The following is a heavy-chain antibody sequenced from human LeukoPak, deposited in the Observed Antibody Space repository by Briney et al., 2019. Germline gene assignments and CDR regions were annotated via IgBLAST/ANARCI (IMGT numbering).Heavy chain of an antibody. CDR1: RYTFTGYY. CDR2: INPNSGGT. J-gene: IGHJ4*02. CDR3: AREMATIESNGALDY. D-gene: IGHD5-24*01. Sequence: ASVKVSCKASRYTFTGYYMHWVRQAPGQGLEWMGWINPNSGGTNYAQKFQGRVTMTRDTSISTAYMELSRLRSDDTAVYYCAREMATIESNGALDYWGQGTLVTVSS. V-gene: IGHV1-2*02.